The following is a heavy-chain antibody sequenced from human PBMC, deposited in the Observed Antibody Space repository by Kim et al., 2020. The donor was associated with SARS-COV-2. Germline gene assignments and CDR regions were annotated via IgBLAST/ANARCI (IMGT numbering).Heavy chain of an antibody. V-gene: IGHV3-66*01. CDR3: ARDLADSSGYYYYYYGMDV. CDR2: IYSGGST. D-gene: IGHD3-22*01. J-gene: IGHJ6*01. CDR1: GFTVSSNY. Sequence: VGSLRLSCAASGFTVSSNYMSWVRQAPGKGLEWVSVIYSGGSTYYADSVKGRFTISRDNSKNTLYLQMNSLRAEDTAVYYCARDLADSSGYYYYYYGMDV.